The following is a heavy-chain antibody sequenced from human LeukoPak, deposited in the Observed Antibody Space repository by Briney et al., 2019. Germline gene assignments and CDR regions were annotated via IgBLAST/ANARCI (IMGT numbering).Heavy chain of an antibody. J-gene: IGHJ4*02. CDR2: IHRSAGS. V-gene: IGHV4-59*08. CDR3: ARLGGHPANYFDY. Sequence: SETLSLTCTVSGGSVSSEYWSWVRQPPGKGLDYIGYIHRSAGSYYNPSLKSRVTMSVDTSKNQLSLRLDSVTAADTAVHYCARLGGHPANYFDYWGQGTLVAVSS. D-gene: IGHD3-10*01. CDR1: GGSVSSEY.